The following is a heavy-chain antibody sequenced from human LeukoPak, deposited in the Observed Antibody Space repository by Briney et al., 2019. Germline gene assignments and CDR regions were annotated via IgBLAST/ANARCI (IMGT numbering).Heavy chain of an antibody. J-gene: IGHJ4*02. Sequence: GGSLRLSCATSGFTLSDYYMNWVRQAPGKGLEWVSYISSSSSTIYYADSVKGRFTISRDNAKNSLYLQMNSLRAEDTAVYYCARDRDSSGWYRIDYWGQGTLVTVSS. CDR2: ISSSSSTI. D-gene: IGHD6-19*01. CDR1: GFTLSDYY. CDR3: ARDRDSSGWYRIDY. V-gene: IGHV3-48*01.